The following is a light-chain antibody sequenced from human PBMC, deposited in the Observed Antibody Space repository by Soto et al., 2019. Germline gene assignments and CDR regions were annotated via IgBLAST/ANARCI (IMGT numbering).Light chain of an antibody. V-gene: IGKV3-20*01. Sequence: EIVLTQSPDTLSLSPGESATLSCRASQSVSSNYLAWYQQKPGRAPRLLIYGASNRATGIPDRFSGSGSGTDFTLTITRLEPEAFAVFYCQPYDDSITFGQGTRLEIE. CDR2: GAS. J-gene: IGKJ5*01. CDR1: QSVSSNY. CDR3: QPYDDSIT.